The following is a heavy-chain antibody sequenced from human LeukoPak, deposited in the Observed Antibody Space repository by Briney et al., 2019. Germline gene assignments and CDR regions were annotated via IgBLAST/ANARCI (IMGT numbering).Heavy chain of an antibody. D-gene: IGHD2-21*02. CDR1: GGSISSYY. CDR2: VYTTEDA. Sequence: SQTLSLTCTVSGGSISSYYWSWIRQPAGKGLEWIGRVYTTEDAKYNPSLESRVSMSLDMSKNQFSLKLSSVTAADTAVYYCARYGDPNYYFDFWGQGTLVTVSS. CDR3: ARYGDPNYYFDF. J-gene: IGHJ4*02. V-gene: IGHV4-4*07.